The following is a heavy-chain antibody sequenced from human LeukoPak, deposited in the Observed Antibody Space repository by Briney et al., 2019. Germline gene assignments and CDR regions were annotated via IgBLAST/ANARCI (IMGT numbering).Heavy chain of an antibody. CDR2: IKQDGSEK. Sequence: GGSLRLSCAASGFTFSSYWMSWVRQAPGKGLEWVANIKQDGSEKCYVDSVKGRFTISRDNSKNTLYLQMNSLRAEDTAVYYCAKDERSYYYGSGSLDYWGQGTLVTVSS. CDR1: GFTFSSYW. D-gene: IGHD3-10*01. J-gene: IGHJ4*02. CDR3: AKDERSYYYGSGSLDY. V-gene: IGHV3-7*01.